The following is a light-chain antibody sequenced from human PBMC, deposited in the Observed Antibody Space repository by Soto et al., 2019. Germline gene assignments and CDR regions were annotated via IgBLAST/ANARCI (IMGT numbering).Light chain of an antibody. CDR2: NAS. J-gene: IGKJ1*01. V-gene: IGKV1-5*03. CDR3: QHYNSYSEA. CDR1: QTISSW. Sequence: DIQMTQSPSTLSGSVGDRVTITCRASQTISSWLAWYQQKPGKAPKLLIYNASTFKSGAPSRFSGSGSGKEFTLTISSLQPDDFANYYYQHYNSYSEAFGQGTKVELK.